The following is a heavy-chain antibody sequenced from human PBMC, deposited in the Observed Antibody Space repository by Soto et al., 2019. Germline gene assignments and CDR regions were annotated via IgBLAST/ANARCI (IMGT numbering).Heavy chain of an antibody. J-gene: IGHJ6*03. D-gene: IGHD4-4*01. CDR3: AKDSLFTTVTTLGYYYYMDV. V-gene: IGHV3-23*01. CDR1: GFTFSSYA. CDR2: ISGSGGST. Sequence: EVQLLESGGGLVQPGGSLRLSCAASGFTFSSYAMSWVRQAPGKGLEWVSAISGSGGSTYYADSVKGRFTISRDNSKNTLYLQMDSRRAEDTAVYYCAKDSLFTTVTTLGYYYYMDVWGKGTTVTVSS.